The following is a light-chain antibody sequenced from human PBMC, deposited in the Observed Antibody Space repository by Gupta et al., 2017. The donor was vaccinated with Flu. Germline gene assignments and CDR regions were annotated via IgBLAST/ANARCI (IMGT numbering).Light chain of an antibody. CDR1: KSILFNSNAKNY. V-gene: IGKV4-1*01. CDR3: QQYFENPRT. CDR2: WAS. J-gene: IGKJ1*01. Sequence: SPGERATISCKSSKSILFNSNAKNYLAWFQQKPGQPPKMLIYWASTRESGVPDRFSGSGSATDFTLTISDLQAEDVAVYYCQQYFENPRTFGQGTKVEIK.